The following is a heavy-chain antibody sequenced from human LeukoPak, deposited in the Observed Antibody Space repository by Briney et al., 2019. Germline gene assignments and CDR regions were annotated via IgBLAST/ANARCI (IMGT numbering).Heavy chain of an antibody. Sequence: GRSLRLSCAASGFTFDDYAMHWVRQAPGKGLEWVSGISWNSGSIGYADSVKGRFTISRDNAKNTLYLQMNSLRADDTAVYYCARDRGYPDSFNIWGEGTMVTVSS. CDR1: GFTFDDYA. V-gene: IGHV3-9*01. CDR3: ARDRGYPDSFNI. CDR2: ISWNSGSI. D-gene: IGHD5-12*01. J-gene: IGHJ3*02.